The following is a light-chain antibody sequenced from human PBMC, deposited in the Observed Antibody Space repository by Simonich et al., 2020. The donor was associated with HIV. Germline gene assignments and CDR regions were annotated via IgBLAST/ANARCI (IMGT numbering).Light chain of an antibody. CDR3: AAWDDSLNGPV. CDR2: RTN. CDR1: SSNIGSNT. Sequence: QSVLTQPPSASGTPGQRVTIPCSGRSSNIGSNTVNWYQQLPGTAPKLLIYRTNQRPSGVPDRFSGSKSGTSASLAISGLQSEDEADYYCAAWDDSLNGPVFGGGTKLTVL. J-gene: IGLJ2*01. V-gene: IGLV1-44*01.